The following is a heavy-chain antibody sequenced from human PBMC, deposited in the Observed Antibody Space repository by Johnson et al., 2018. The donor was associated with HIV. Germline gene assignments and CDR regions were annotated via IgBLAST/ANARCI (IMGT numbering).Heavy chain of an antibody. V-gene: IGHV3-9*01. J-gene: IGHJ3*02. Sequence: VQLVESGGGLVQPGRSLRLSCAASGFTFDDYAMHWVRQAPGKGLEWVSGISWNSGSIGYADSVKGRFTISRDNAKNSLYLQMNSLRAEDTALYYCAKDRTYSLDAFDIWGQGTKVTISS. CDR1: GFTFDDYA. CDR3: AKDRTYSLDAFDI. D-gene: IGHD2-21*01. CDR2: ISWNSGSI.